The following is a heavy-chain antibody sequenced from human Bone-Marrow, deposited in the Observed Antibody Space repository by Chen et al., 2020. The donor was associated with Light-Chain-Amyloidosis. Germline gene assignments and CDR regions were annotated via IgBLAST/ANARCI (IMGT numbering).Heavy chain of an antibody. J-gene: IGHJ3*01. CDR3: ARMSFFETSDALDV. CDR2: IDWDGDK. CDR1: GFSLSSNGMR. D-gene: IGHD3-9*01. Sequence: QVTVKESGPALVKPTQTLTLTCTFSGFSLSSNGMRLNWIRQPPGKALEWLARIDWDGDKYYTPSLETRLTISKDPSKTHVVLKMTNMDHVDTATYYCARMSFFETSDALDVWGQGTMITVSS. V-gene: IGHV2-70*04.